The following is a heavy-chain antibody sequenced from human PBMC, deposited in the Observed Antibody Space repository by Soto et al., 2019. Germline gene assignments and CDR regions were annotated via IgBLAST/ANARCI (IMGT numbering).Heavy chain of an antibody. Sequence: QVQLVESGGGVVQPGRSLRLSCAASGFTFSSYGMHWVRQAPGKGLEWVAVISYDGSNKYYADSVKGRFTISRDNSKNTLYLQMNSLRAEDTAVYYCAKPNGVGGSGSYFGIDYWGQGTLVTVSS. V-gene: IGHV3-30*18. J-gene: IGHJ4*02. CDR2: ISYDGSNK. CDR1: GFTFSSYG. D-gene: IGHD3-10*01. CDR3: AKPNGVGGSGSYFGIDY.